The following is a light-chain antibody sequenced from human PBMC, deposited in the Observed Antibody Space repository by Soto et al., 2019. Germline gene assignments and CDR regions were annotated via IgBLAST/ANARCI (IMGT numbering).Light chain of an antibody. CDR2: GAS. V-gene: IGKV3-15*01. J-gene: IGKJ4*01. Sequence: EIVMTQSPATLSVSPGERATLSCRASQSVSSNLAWYQQKPGQAPRLLIYGASTRATGIPARFSGSGSGTEFTLTISRLQSEDFVGYYCQQYNNWPLTFGGGTKVEIK. CDR3: QQYNNWPLT. CDR1: QSVSSN.